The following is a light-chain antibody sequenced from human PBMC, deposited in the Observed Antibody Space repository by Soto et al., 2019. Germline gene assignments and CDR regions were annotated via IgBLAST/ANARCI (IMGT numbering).Light chain of an antibody. CDR3: QQYGSSLGFT. CDR1: QSVSSSY. V-gene: IGKV3-20*01. CDR2: GAS. J-gene: IGKJ3*01. Sequence: EIVLTQSPGTLSLSPGERATLSCRASQSVSSSYLAWYQQKPGQAPRLLIYGASSRATGIPDRFSGSGSGPDFTLTISRLEPEDFAVYYCQQYGSSLGFTFGPGTKVDIK.